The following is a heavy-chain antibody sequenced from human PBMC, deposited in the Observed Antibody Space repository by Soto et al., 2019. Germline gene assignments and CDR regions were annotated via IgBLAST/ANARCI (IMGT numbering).Heavy chain of an antibody. CDR3: ARRSAVTTSHSFDI. V-gene: IGHV3-11*01. Sequence: PGGSLRLSCAASGFTFSDYSMSWIRQAPGKGLEWISYIRSTDSSIFYADSVKGRFTISRDNARSSLYLQMDSLRAEDTAVYYCARRSAVTTSHSFDIWGQGTMVTASS. J-gene: IGHJ3*02. CDR1: GFTFSDYS. D-gene: IGHD4-17*01. CDR2: IRSTDSSI.